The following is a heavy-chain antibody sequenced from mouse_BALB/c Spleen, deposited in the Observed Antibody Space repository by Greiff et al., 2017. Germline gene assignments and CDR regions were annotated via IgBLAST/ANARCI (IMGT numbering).Heavy chain of an antibody. D-gene: IGHD1-1*01. CDR1: GFTFSSFG. J-gene: IGHJ3*01. CDR2: ISSGSSTI. Sequence: EVQVVESGGGLVQPGGSRKLSCAASGFTFSSFGMHWVRQAPEKGLEWVAYISSGSSTIYYADTVKGRFTISRDNPKNTLFLQMTSLRSEDTAMYYCARGNYGSSGFAYWGQGTLVTVSA. V-gene: IGHV5-17*02. CDR3: ARGNYGSSGFAY.